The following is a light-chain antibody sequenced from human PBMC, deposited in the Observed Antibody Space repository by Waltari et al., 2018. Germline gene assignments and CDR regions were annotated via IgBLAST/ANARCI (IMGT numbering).Light chain of an antibody. CDR3: QHYLRLPVT. Sequence: EIVLTQSPGTLSLSPGASATLSCRTSQSVTRALAWYQQKPGQAPRLLIYGASTRATGIPDRFSGSGSGTDFSLTISSLEPEDFAVYYCQHYLRLPVTFGQGTKVEVK. J-gene: IGKJ1*01. CDR1: QSVTRA. V-gene: IGKV3-20*01. CDR2: GAS.